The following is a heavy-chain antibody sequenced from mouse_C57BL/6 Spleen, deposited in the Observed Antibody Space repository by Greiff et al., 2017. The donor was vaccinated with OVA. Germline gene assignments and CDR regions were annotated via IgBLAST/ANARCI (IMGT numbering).Heavy chain of an antibody. CDR2: IDPSDSYT. Sequence: QLQQPGAELVKPGASVKLSCKASGYTFTSYWMQWVKQRPGQGLEWIGEIDPSDSYTNYNQKFKGKATLTVDTSSSTAYMQLSSLTSEDSAVYYCARFLYYDYDGFFAYWGQGTLVTVSA. CDR3: ARFLYYDYDGFFAY. CDR1: GYTFTSYW. J-gene: IGHJ3*01. V-gene: IGHV1-50*01. D-gene: IGHD2-4*01.